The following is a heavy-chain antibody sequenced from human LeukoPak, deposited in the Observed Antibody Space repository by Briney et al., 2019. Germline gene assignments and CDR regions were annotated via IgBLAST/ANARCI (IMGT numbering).Heavy chain of an antibody. V-gene: IGHV3-7*03. J-gene: IGHJ6*02. CDR3: ARNNGMDV. CDR1: GFTFSSYA. Sequence: PGGSLRLSCAASGFTFSSYAMHWVRQVPGRGPEWVANVNRDGSETYYLDSVKGRFTISKDNAKNSLYLQMNSLRAEDTALYHCARNNGMDVWGQGTTVTVSS. CDR2: VNRDGSET.